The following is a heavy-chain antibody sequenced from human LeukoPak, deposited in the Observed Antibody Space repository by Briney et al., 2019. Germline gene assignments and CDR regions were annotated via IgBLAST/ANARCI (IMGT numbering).Heavy chain of an antibody. CDR2: IKQDGSEK. CDR3: ARDRSFFDY. V-gene: IGHV3-7*04. J-gene: IGHJ4*02. Sequence: PPGGSLRLSCAASGFTFSTYWMTWVRQAPGKGLEWVANIKQDGSEKYYVDSVKGRFTISRDNAKNSLYLQMNSLRAEDTALYYCARDRSFFDYWGQGTLVTVSS. CDR1: GFTFSTYW.